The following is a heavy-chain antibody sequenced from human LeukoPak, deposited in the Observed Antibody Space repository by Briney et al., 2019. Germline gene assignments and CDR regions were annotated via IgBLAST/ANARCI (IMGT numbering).Heavy chain of an antibody. J-gene: IGHJ5*02. Sequence: SGPALVNPTQTLTLTCTFSGFSLSTSGMRVSWIRQPPGKALEWLARIDWDDGKFYSTSLKTRLTISKDTSKNQVVLTMTNMDPVDTATYYCAKGPGIAANWFDPWGQGTLVTVSS. D-gene: IGHD6-25*01. CDR1: GFSLSTSGMR. V-gene: IGHV2-70*04. CDR2: IDWDDGK. CDR3: AKGPGIAANWFDP.